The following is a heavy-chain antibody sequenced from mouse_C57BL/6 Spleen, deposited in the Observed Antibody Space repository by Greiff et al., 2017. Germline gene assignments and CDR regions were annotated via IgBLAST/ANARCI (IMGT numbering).Heavy chain of an antibody. CDR1: GYAFTNYL. CDR3: ARGTPIREGRSSDYFDC. D-gene: IGHD1-1*01. V-gene: IGHV1-54*01. J-gene: IGHJ2*01. CDR2: INPGSGGT. Sequence: VQLQESGAELVRPGTSVKVSCKASGYAFTNYLIEWVKQRPGQGLEWIGVINPGSGGTNYNEKFKGKATLTADKSSSTAYMQLSSLTSEDSAVYCCARGTPIREGRSSDYFDCWGQGTTLTVSS.